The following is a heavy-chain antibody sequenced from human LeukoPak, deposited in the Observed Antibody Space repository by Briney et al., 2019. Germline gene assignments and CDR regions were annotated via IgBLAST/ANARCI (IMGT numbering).Heavy chain of an antibody. CDR1: GFTFSSYW. V-gene: IGHV3-21*01. J-gene: IGHJ4*02. CDR2: ISSSSSYI. Sequence: PGGSLRLSCVASGFTFSSYWMSWVRQAPGKGLEWASSISSSSSYIYYADSVKGRFTISRDNAKNSLYLQMNSLRAEDTAVYYCARAEVTSFDYWGQGTLVTVSS. CDR3: ARAEVTSFDY. D-gene: IGHD4-11*01.